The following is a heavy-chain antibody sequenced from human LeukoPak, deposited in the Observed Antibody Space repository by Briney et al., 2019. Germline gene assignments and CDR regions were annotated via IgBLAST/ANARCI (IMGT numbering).Heavy chain of an antibody. Sequence: ASVKVSCKASGYTFTSCGISWVRQAPGQGLEWMGIINPSGGSRSYAQKFQGRLTVTRDTSTSTVYMELSSLRSEDTAVYYCAREIGPIQLHLWGSAFDYWGQGTLVTVSS. D-gene: IGHD5-18*01. J-gene: IGHJ4*02. CDR2: INPSGGSR. CDR1: GYTFTSCG. CDR3: AREIGPIQLHLWGSAFDY. V-gene: IGHV1-46*01.